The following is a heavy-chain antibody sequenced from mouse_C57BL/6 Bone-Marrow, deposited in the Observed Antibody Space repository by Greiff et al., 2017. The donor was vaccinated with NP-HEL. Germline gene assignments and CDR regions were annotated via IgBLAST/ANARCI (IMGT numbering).Heavy chain of an antibody. CDR2: IDPANGNT. D-gene: IGHD1-1*01. J-gene: IGHJ4*01. Sequence: EVQLQQSVAELVRPGASVKLSCTASGFNIKNTYMHWVKQRPEQGLEWIGRIDPANGNTKYAPKFQGKATITADTSSNTAYLQLSSLTSEDTAIYYGFYYYGSSYDYAMDYWGQGTSVTVSS. V-gene: IGHV14-3*01. CDR1: GFNIKNTY. CDR3: FYYYGSSYDYAMDY.